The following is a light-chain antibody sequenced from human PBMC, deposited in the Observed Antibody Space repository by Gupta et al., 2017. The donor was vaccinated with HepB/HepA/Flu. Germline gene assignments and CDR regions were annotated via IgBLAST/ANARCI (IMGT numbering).Light chain of an antibody. CDR2: GAS. Sequence: EIERTKTPATLSVSPGERATLSCRASQSVSSNLAWYQQKPGQAPRLLIYGASTRATGIPARFSGSGSGTEFTLTISSLQSEDFAVYYCQQYNNWLGTFGQGTKVEIK. J-gene: IGKJ1*01. V-gene: IGKV3-15*01. CDR3: QQYNNWLGT. CDR1: QSVSSN.